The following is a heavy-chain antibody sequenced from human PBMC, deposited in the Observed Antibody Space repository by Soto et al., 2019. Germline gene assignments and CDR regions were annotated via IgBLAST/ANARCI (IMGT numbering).Heavy chain of an antibody. CDR1: GYSFTSYW. D-gene: IGHD3-22*01. J-gene: IGHJ4*02. V-gene: IGHV5-51*01. CDR3: AKVVDYDSTGYYSHLDH. CDR2: IYPGDSDT. Sequence: GESLKISCKGSGYSFTSYWIGWVRQMPGNGLEWMGIIYPGDSDTRYSPSFQGRFTISRDNSKNTLFLQMNSLRAEDTAVYYCAKVVDYDSTGYYSHLDHWGQGTLVTVSS.